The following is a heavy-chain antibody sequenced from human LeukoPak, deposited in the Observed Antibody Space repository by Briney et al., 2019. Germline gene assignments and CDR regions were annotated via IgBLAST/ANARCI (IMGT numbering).Heavy chain of an antibody. Sequence: GGSLRLSCAASGFTFSSYGMHWVRQAPGRGLEWVAVISYDGSNKYYADSVKGRFTISRDNSKNTLYLQMNSLRAEDTAVYYCAKDRTYCGGDCYSSPVIVDWGQGTLVTVSS. CDR1: GFTFSSYG. D-gene: IGHD2-21*02. CDR3: AKDRTYCGGDCYSSPVIVD. J-gene: IGHJ4*02. CDR2: ISYDGSNK. V-gene: IGHV3-30*18.